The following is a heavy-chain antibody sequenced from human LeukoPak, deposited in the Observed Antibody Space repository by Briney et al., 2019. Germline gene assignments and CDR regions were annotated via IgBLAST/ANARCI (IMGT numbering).Heavy chain of an antibody. J-gene: IGHJ5*02. CDR1: GFTFSSYS. CDR2: ISGSSSYI. Sequence: GGSLRLSCAASGFTFSSYSMNWVRQTPGKGLEWVSSISGSSSYIYYADSVKGRFTISRDNAKNSVYLQMNSLRAEDTAVYYCARGRDGYNWISQGNNWFDPWGQGTLATVSS. V-gene: IGHV3-21*01. D-gene: IGHD5-24*01. CDR3: ARGRDGYNWISQGNNWFDP.